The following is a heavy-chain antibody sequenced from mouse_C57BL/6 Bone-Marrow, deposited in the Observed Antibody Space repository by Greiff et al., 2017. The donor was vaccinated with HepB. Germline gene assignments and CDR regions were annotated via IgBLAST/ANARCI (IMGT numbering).Heavy chain of an antibody. CDR3: ARSGDGYFHTPSFAY. J-gene: IGHJ3*01. CDR1: GYTFTSYT. Sequence: VQLQQSGAELARPGASVKMSCKASGYTFTSYTMHWVKQRPGQGLEWIGYINPSSGYTKYNQKVKDKATLTADKSSSTAYMQLSSLTSEDSAVYYCARSGDGYFHTPSFAYWGQGTLVTVSA. D-gene: IGHD2-3*01. V-gene: IGHV1-4*01. CDR2: INPSSGYT.